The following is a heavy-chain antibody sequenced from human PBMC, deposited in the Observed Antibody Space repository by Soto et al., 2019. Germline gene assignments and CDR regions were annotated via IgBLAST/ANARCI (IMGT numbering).Heavy chain of an antibody. CDR3: ARGGSQQLVVDDYYYYMDV. V-gene: IGHV1-2*04. Sequence: ASVKVSCKASGYTFTGYYMHWVRQAPGQGLEWMGWINPNSGGTNYAQKFQGWVTMTRDTSISTAYMELSRLRSDDTAVYYCARGGSQQLVVDDYYYYMDVWGKGTTVTVSS. CDR2: INPNSGGT. J-gene: IGHJ6*03. CDR1: GYTFTGYY. D-gene: IGHD6-13*01.